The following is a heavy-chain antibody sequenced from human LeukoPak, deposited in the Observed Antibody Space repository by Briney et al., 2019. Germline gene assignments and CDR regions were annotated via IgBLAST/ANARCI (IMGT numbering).Heavy chain of an antibody. CDR3: AKEDYDHYYFDY. CDR1: GYTFTGSY. CDR2: ISYDGSNK. Sequence: SCKTSGYTFTGSYMHWVRQAPGKGLEWVAVISYDGSNKYYADSVEGRFTISRDNSKNTLYLQMNSLRAEDTAVYYCAKEDYDHYYFDYWGQGTLVTVSS. J-gene: IGHJ4*02. V-gene: IGHV3-30*18. D-gene: IGHD3-16*01.